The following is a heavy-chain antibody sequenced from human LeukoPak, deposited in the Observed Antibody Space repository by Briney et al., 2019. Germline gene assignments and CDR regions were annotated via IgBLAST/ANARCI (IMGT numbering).Heavy chain of an antibody. J-gene: IGHJ4*02. CDR1: GYTFTSYY. Sequence: GASVKVSCKASGYTFTSYYMHWVRQAPGQGLEWMGIINPSGFSTTYAQKFQGRVTMTRDTSTSTVYMELSSLRSEDTAVYYCATEGKMVRGVYTDYWGQGTLVTVSS. CDR2: INPSGFST. D-gene: IGHD3-10*01. CDR3: ATEGKMVRGVYTDY. V-gene: IGHV1-46*01.